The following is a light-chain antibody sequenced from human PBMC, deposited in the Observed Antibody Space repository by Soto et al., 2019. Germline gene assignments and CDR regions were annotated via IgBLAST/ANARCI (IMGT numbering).Light chain of an antibody. CDR2: KAS. V-gene: IGKV1-5*03. CDR1: QSISSW. J-gene: IGKJ5*01. Sequence: DIQMTQSPSTLSASVGDRVTITCRASQSISSWLAWYQQKPGKAPKLLIYKASSLESGVPSRFSGSGSGTEFTLTISSLQPDDFATYYGQQYNSYLSTFGQGTRLEIK. CDR3: QQYNSYLST.